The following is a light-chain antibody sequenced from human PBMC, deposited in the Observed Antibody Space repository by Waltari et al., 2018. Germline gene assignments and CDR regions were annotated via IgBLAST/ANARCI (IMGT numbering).Light chain of an antibody. Sequence: EIVLTQSPGTLSLSPGERVILSCRASQYITGGWMTWYHQKPGQAPGLLIYAASTRAPGVADRFSGSGSGIEFTRTISRLEPEDSGVYYCQQYDGSVVTFGGGTKVEIK. CDR3: QQYDGSVVT. J-gene: IGKJ4*01. CDR1: QYITGGW. V-gene: IGKV3-20*01. CDR2: AAS.